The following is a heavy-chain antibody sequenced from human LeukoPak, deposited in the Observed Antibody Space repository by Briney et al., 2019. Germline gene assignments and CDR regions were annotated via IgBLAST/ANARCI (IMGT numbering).Heavy chain of an antibody. Sequence: ASVKVSCKASGGTFSNYAISWVRQAPGQGLEWVGGIIPIFGTINYAQNFQGRVTITADESTSTAYMELTSLTSEDTAMYYCARDQGDGYPYNYWGQGTLVTVSS. CDR1: GGTFSNYA. V-gene: IGHV1-69*13. J-gene: IGHJ4*02. D-gene: IGHD5-24*01. CDR3: ARDQGDGYPYNY. CDR2: IIPIFGTI.